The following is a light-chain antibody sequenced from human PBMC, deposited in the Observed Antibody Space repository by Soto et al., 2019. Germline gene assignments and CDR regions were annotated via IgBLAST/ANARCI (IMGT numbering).Light chain of an antibody. J-gene: IGLJ3*02. V-gene: IGLV2-14*01. Sequence: QSVLTQPASVSGSPGQSITISCTGTSSDVGGYRFVSWYQQHPGKAPKLIICEVTNRPSGISDRFSGSKSGNTASLTISGLQAEDEADYYCSSYTSSSTWVFGGGTKLTVL. CDR2: EVT. CDR1: SSDVGGYRF. CDR3: SSYTSSSTWV.